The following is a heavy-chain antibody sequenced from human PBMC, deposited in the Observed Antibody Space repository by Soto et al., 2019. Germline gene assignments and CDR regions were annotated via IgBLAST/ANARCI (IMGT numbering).Heavy chain of an antibody. D-gene: IGHD6-13*01. Sequence: PGGSLRLSCAASGFTFTSSPMSWVRQAPGKGLEWVSSISGSGGNTYYADSVKGRFTISRDNSKNTLYLQMNSLRAEDTAVYFCARILTAAGIDYWGQGTLVTVS. V-gene: IGHV3-23*01. J-gene: IGHJ4*02. CDR2: ISGSGGNT. CDR1: GFTFTSSP. CDR3: ARILTAAGIDY.